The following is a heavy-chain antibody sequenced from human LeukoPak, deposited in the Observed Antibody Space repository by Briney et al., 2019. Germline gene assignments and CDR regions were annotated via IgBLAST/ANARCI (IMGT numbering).Heavy chain of an antibody. V-gene: IGHV3-30*02. CDR1: GFSFTKTG. J-gene: IGHJ6*03. Sequence: GGSLRLSCAASGFSFTKTGMHWVRQAPGKGLEWVAFIRYDGSNKYYADSVKGRVSISRDNFKNTVSLQMNGLRAEDTAVYYCAKDSWDCSGNRCPQFYYCMDVWGKGTTVTVSS. CDR3: AKDSWDCSGNRCPQFYYCMDV. CDR2: IRYDGSNK. D-gene: IGHD2-2*01.